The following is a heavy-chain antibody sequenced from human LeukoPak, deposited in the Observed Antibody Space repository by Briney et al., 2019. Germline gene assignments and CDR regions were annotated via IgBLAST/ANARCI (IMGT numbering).Heavy chain of an antibody. D-gene: IGHD1-14*01. V-gene: IGHV3-48*03. Sequence: PGGSLRLSCAASGFTFSSYEMNWVRQAPGKGLEWVSYISSSGSTIYYADSVKGRFTISRDNAKNTLYLQMNSLRPEDTAVYYCATGRGTPLGYWGQGTLVTVSS. CDR1: GFTFSSYE. CDR2: ISSSGSTI. CDR3: ATGRGTPLGY. J-gene: IGHJ4*02.